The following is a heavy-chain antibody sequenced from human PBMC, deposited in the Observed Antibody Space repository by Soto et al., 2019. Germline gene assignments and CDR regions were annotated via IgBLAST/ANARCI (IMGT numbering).Heavy chain of an antibody. CDR3: AHSVPYDSSGYYYLFDY. J-gene: IGHJ4*02. V-gene: IGHV2-5*02. CDR1: GFSLSTSGVG. CDR2: IYWDDDK. Sequence: QITLKESGPTLVKPTQTLTLTCTFSGFSLSTSGVGVGWIRQPPGKALEWLALIYWDDDKRYSPSLKSRLTITKXXSXHXXVLTMTNMDPVDTATYYCAHSVPYDSSGYYYLFDYWGQGTLVTVSS. D-gene: IGHD3-22*01.